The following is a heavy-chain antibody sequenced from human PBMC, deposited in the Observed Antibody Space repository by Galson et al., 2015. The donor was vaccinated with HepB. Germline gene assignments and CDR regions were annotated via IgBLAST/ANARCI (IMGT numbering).Heavy chain of an antibody. D-gene: IGHD3-22*01. CDR1: GFTFSSYA. Sequence: SLRLSCAASGFTFSSYAMHWVRQAPGKGLEWVAVISYDGSNKYYADSVKGRFTISRDNSKNTLYLQMNSLRAEDTALYYCARVVVVTHVLDYCGQGTLVTVSS. J-gene: IGHJ4*02. V-gene: IGHV3-30*04. CDR3: ARVVVVTHVLDY. CDR2: ISYDGSNK.